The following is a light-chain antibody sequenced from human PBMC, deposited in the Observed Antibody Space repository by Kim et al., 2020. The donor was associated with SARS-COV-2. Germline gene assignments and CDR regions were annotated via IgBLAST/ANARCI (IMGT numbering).Light chain of an antibody. CDR1: GSDVGGYNY. J-gene: IGLJ1*01. CDR2: DVS. Sequence: QSIAISCTGTGSDVGGYNYVSWYQQPPGKAPKLMIYDVSKRPSGVPDRFSGSKSGNSASLTISGLQAEDEADYYCCSYAGTYTFVFGTGTKVTVL. V-gene: IGLV2-11*01. CDR3: CSYAGTYTFV.